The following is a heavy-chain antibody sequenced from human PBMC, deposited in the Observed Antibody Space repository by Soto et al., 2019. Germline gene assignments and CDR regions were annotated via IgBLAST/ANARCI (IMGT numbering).Heavy chain of an antibody. V-gene: IGHV2-5*02. CDR1: GFSLSTSGVG. CDR2: IYWDDDK. J-gene: IGHJ5*02. Sequence: SGPTLVNPTQTLTLTCTFSGFSLSTSGVGVGWIRQPPGKALEWLALIYWDDDKRYSPSLKNRLTITKDTSKNQVVLTMTNMDPVDTATFYCAHSRYSSSSPGWFDPWGQGTLVTVSS. CDR3: AHSRYSSSSPGWFDP. D-gene: IGHD6-6*01.